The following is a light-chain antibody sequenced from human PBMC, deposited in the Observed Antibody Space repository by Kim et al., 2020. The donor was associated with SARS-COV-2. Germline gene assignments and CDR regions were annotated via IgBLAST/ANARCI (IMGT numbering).Light chain of an antibody. Sequence: QSALTQPPSVSGSLGQSVTISCTGTSGDVGGYNSVSWYQDHPGKAPKLLIYDVSKRPSGVPDRFSGSKSGNTASLTISGLQAEDESDYYCCSYAGTYTLVFGGGTKVTVL. V-gene: IGLV2-11*01. J-gene: IGLJ2*01. CDR2: DVS. CDR3: CSYAGTYTLV. CDR1: SGDVGGYNS.